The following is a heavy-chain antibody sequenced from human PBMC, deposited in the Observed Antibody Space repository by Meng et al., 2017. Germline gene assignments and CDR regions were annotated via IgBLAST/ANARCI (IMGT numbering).Heavy chain of an antibody. Sequence: QITLKESCPTLVKATQTLTLTCTFSGFSLSTRGVGVGWIRQPPGKALDWLALIYWDDDKRYSPSLKSRLTISKDTSKNQVVLTMTNMDPVDTGTYYCVRRRDYGDYIDYWGQGTLVTVSS. J-gene: IGHJ4*02. CDR2: IYWDDDK. CDR1: GFSLSTRGVG. V-gene: IGHV2-5*02. CDR3: VRRRDYGDYIDY. D-gene: IGHD4-17*01.